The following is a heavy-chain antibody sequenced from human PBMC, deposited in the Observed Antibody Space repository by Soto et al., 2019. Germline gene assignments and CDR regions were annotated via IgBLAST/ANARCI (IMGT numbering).Heavy chain of an antibody. CDR3: ARDRDYGGFDY. CDR1: GFIVSNNF. Sequence: EVPLVESGGDLVQPGGSLRLSCDASGFIVSNNFMSWVRQAPGKGLEWVSVIYSIGTTYYADSVKGRFTISRDTSKNTVYLQMNSLRGEDTAVYYCARDRDYGGFDYWGHGTLVTVSS. CDR2: IYSIGTT. D-gene: IGHD4-17*01. J-gene: IGHJ4*01. V-gene: IGHV3-66*01.